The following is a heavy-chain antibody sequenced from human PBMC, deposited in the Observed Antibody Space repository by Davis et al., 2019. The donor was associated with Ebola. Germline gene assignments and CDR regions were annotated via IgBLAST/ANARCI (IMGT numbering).Heavy chain of an antibody. V-gene: IGHV3-48*04. Sequence: PGGSLRLSCAASGFTFSSYSMNWVRQAPGKGLEWVSYISSSSSTIYYADSVKGRFTISRDNAKNSLHLQMNSLRAEDTAVYYCAKDRGSCSSTSCYEPLYYMDVWGKGTTVTVSS. CDR3: AKDRGSCSSTSCYEPLYYMDV. CDR1: GFTFSSYS. D-gene: IGHD2-2*01. J-gene: IGHJ6*03. CDR2: ISSSSSTI.